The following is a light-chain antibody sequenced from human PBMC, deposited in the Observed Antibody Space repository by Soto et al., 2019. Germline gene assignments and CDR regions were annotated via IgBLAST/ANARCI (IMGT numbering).Light chain of an antibody. CDR3: QQYNNWPWT. CDR2: DAS. V-gene: IGKV3-11*01. J-gene: IGKJ1*01. Sequence: EIVMTQSPATLSLSPGEGATLSCRASQSVSSYLAWYQQKPGQAPRLLIYDASNRATGIPARFSGSGSGTDFTLTISSLEPEDFAVYYCQQYNNWPWTFGQGTKVDI. CDR1: QSVSSY.